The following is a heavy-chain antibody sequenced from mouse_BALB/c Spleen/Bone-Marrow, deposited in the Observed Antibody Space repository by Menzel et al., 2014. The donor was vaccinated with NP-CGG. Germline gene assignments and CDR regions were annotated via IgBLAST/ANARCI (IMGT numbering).Heavy chain of an antibody. D-gene: IGHD2-3*01. J-gene: IGHJ2*01. CDR2: IRNKANGYTT. CDR1: GFTFTDYY. Sequence: DVQLVESGGGLVQPGGSLRLSCATSGFTFTDYYMNWVRQPPGKALEWLGFIRNKANGYTTEYSASVKGRFTISIDNSQSILYLQLNTLRAEDSATYYCARDMGGLLFDYWGQGTTLTVSS. V-gene: IGHV7-3*02. CDR3: ARDMGGLLFDY.